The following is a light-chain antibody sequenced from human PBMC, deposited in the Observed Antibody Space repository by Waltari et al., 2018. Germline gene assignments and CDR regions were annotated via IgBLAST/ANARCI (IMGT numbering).Light chain of an antibody. CDR1: QGIRND. V-gene: IGKV1-17*01. Sequence: DIQMTQSPSSLSASVGDRVTITCQASQGIRNDLGWYQQKPGKAPKRLIYAASSLQSGVPPRFGASGSEAEFTLTFSSLQPEEFASYYCLQYNSYPWTFGQGTKVEIK. CDR2: AAS. CDR3: LQYNSYPWT. J-gene: IGKJ1*01.